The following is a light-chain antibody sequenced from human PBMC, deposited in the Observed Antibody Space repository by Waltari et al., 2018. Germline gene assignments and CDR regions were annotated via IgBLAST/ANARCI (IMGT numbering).Light chain of an antibody. CDR3: QQYYTTPLT. J-gene: IGKJ4*01. V-gene: IGKV4-1*01. CDR1: QSLLYSSSNENY. CDR2: WAS. Sequence: DIVMTQSPDSLAVSLGDRATINCKCSQSLLYSSSNENYLAWYQDKPGQPPKLLIYWASTRKTGVPDRFSGSGSGTDFILTISSLQAEDVAVYYCQQYYTTPLTFGGGTKGVI.